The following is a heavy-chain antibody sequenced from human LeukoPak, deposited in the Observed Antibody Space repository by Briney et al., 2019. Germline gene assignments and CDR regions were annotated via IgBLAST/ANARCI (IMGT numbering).Heavy chain of an antibody. CDR2: ISGSGGST. D-gene: IGHD2-21*02. Sequence: GGSLRLSCAASGFTFSSYAMSWVRQAPGKGLEWVSAISGSGGSTYYADSVKGRFTISRDNSKNTLYLQMNSLRAEDTAVYYCARDPTDCGGDCNFDYWGQGTLVTVSS. V-gene: IGHV3-23*01. CDR3: ARDPTDCGGDCNFDY. J-gene: IGHJ4*02. CDR1: GFTFSSYA.